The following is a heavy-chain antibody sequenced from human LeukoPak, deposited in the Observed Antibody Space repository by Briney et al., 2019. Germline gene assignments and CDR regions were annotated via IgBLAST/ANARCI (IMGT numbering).Heavy chain of an antibody. D-gene: IGHD1-26*01. Sequence: ASVKVSCKASGYTFTGSYMHWVRQAPGQGLEWMGWINPNSGGTNYAQKFQGRVTMTRDTSTSTAYMELSRLRSDDTAVYYSPRVHSGTSLDYWGQGTLVTVSS. V-gene: IGHV1-2*02. CDR1: GYTFTGSY. J-gene: IGHJ4*02. CDR2: INPNSGGT. CDR3: PRVHSGTSLDY.